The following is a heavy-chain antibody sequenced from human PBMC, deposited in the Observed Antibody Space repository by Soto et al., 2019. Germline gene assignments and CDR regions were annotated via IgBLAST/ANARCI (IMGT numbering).Heavy chain of an antibody. Sequence: PSETLSLTCTLTGGSITSGDYYWSWIRQSPGKGLEWIGYKYHSGSPYYNPSLRSRVTISVDTSREQFSLSLTSVTAADTAVYYCARTGGEVAFNIWGQGTMVTVSS. D-gene: IGHD3-16*01. CDR2: KYHSGSP. J-gene: IGHJ3*02. CDR3: ARTGGEVAFNI. V-gene: IGHV4-30-4*01. CDR1: GGSITSGDYY.